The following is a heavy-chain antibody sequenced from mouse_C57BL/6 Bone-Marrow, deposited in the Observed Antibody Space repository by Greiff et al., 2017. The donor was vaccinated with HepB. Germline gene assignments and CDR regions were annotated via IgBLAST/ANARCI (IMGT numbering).Heavy chain of an antibody. CDR3: ARWNYGSSH. D-gene: IGHD1-1*01. CDR2: INPGSGGT. V-gene: IGHV1-54*01. CDR1: GYAFTNYL. Sequence: VKLMESGAELVRPGTSVKVSCKASGYAFTNYLIEWVKQRPGQGLEWIGVINPGSGGTNYNEKFKGKATLTADKSSSNAYMQLSSLTSEDSAVYFCARWNYGSSHWGQGTTLTVSS. J-gene: IGHJ2*01.